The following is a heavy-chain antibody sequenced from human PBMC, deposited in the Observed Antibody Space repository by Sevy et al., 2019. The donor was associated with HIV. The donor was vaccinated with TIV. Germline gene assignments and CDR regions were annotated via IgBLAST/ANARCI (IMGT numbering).Heavy chain of an antibody. CDR2: IKQDGSEK. Sequence: GGSLRLSCAASGFTFSSYWMSWVRQAPGKGLEWVANIKQDGSEKYYVDSVKGRFTISRDNAKNSLCLQMNSLRAEDTAVYYCARDSSGYYSNYYYYGMDVWGQGTTVTVSS. CDR1: GFTFSSYW. V-gene: IGHV3-7*01. D-gene: IGHD3-22*01. J-gene: IGHJ6*02. CDR3: ARDSSGYYSNYYYYGMDV.